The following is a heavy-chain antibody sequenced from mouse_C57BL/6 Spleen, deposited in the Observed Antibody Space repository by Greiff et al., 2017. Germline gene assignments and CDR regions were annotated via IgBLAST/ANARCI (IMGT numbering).Heavy chain of an antibody. D-gene: IGHD2-4*01. V-gene: IGHV1-52*01. CDR1: GYTFTSYW. CDR2: IDPSDSET. Sequence: QVQLQQPGAELVRPGSSVKLSCKASGYTFTSYWMHWVKQRPIQGLEWIGNIDPSDSETHYTQKFKDKATLTVDKSSRTAYMQLSSLTSEDSEVYYCARGYDYFFDYWGQGTTLTVSS. CDR3: ARGYDYFFDY. J-gene: IGHJ2*01.